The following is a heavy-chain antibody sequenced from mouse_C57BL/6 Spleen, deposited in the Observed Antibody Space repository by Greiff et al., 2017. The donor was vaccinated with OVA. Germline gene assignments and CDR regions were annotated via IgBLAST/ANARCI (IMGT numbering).Heavy chain of an antibody. CDR2: IDPSDSYT. D-gene: IGHD3-3*01. CDR1: GYTFTSYW. Sequence: QVQLQQPGAELVKPGASVKLSCKASGYTFTSYWMQWVKQRPGQGLEWIGEIDPSDSYTNSNQKFKGKATLTVDPSSSTAYMQLSSLTAEDSAVYYCARGGDAGYYYAMDYWGQGTSVTVSS. V-gene: IGHV1-50*01. J-gene: IGHJ4*01. CDR3: ARGGDAGYYYAMDY.